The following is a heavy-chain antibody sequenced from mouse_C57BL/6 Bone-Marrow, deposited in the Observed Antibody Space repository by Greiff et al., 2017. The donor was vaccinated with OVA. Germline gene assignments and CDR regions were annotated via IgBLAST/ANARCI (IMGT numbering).Heavy chain of an antibody. V-gene: IGHV1-85*01. Sequence: QVHVKQSGPELVKPGASVKLSCKASGYTFTSYDINWVKQRPGQGLEWIGWIYPRDGSTKYNEKFKGKATLTVDTSSSTAYMELHSLTSEDSAVYFCASRDYGSSYAMDYWGQGTSVTVSS. J-gene: IGHJ4*01. CDR3: ASRDYGSSYAMDY. D-gene: IGHD1-1*01. CDR2: IYPRDGST. CDR1: GYTFTSYD.